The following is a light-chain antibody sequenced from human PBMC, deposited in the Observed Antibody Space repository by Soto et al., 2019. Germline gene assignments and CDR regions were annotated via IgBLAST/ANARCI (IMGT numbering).Light chain of an antibody. CDR1: QSVGSN. CDR3: QQYDNWPLT. V-gene: IGKV3D-15*01. Sequence: EIVLTQSPGTLSVSPVERATLSCRSSQSVGSNLAWYQQKPGQAPRLLIFGASTRATGIPARFSGSGSGTDFTLTISSLQSEDFGVYFCQQYDNWPLTFGGGTKVDIK. J-gene: IGKJ4*01. CDR2: GAS.